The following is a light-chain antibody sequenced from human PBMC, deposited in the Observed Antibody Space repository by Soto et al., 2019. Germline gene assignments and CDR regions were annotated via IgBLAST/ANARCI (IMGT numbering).Light chain of an antibody. J-gene: IGLJ2*01. V-gene: IGLV2-14*01. Sequence: QSVLTQPASVSGSPGQSITICCTGTSSDVGGYNYVSWYQQHPGKAPKLMIYEVSNRPSGVSNRFSGSKSGNTASLTISGLQAEDEADYYCSSYASITTVVFGGGTKLTVL. CDR1: SSDVGGYNY. CDR2: EVS. CDR3: SSYASITTVV.